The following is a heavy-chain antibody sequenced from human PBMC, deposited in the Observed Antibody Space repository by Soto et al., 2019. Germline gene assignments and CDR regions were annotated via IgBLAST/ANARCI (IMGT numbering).Heavy chain of an antibody. D-gene: IGHD3-10*01. Sequence: QVQLVESGGGVVQPGRSLRLSCAASGFTFSSYAMHWVRQAPGKGREWVAVISYDGSNKYYADSVKGRFTISRDNSKNTLYLHMNSLRAEDTAVYYCARDLRRVTMVRGVINWYFDLWGRGTLVTVSS. CDR1: GFTFSSYA. CDR2: ISYDGSNK. J-gene: IGHJ2*01. CDR3: ARDLRRVTMVRGVINWYFDL. V-gene: IGHV3-30*01.